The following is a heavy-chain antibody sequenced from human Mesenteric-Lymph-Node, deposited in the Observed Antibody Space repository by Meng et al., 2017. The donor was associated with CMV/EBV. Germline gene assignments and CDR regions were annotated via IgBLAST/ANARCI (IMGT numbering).Heavy chain of an antibody. CDR2: IYDNGDT. D-gene: IGHD3-22*01. Sequence: SETLSLTCTVPDDSFSGYHLNWIRQPPGNRLEWIGYIYDNGDTDYNPSLNSRVTISVDTSRNQFSLKLSSVTAADTAVYYCARITYPGAEYYDNTGGLHFDYWGQGTLVTVSS. CDR3: ARITYPGAEYYDNTGGLHFDY. V-gene: IGHV4-59*12. CDR1: DDSFSGYH. J-gene: IGHJ4*02.